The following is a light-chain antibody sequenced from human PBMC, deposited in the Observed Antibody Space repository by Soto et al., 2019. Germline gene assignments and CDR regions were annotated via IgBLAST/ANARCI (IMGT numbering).Light chain of an antibody. J-gene: IGLJ2*01. V-gene: IGLV2-14*01. CDR1: SSEIGASNY. CDR3: SSYATFSTLV. CDR2: EVT. Sequence: QSALTQPASVSGSPGQSITMSCTGTSSEIGASNYVSWYRQPPGEAPKLLIYEVTQRPSGVSDRFSGSKSGNTASLTISGLQAEDEADYYCSSYATFSTLVFGGGTKLTVL.